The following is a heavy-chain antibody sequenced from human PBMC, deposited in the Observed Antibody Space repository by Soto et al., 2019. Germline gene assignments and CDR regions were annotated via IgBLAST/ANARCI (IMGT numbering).Heavy chain of an antibody. CDR1: GGSVTSHY. J-gene: IGHJ6*02. Sequence: SETLSLTCTVYGGSVTSHYWSWIRQPPGKGLEWIGFIHYSGGTKYNPSLESRVTISVDTSKNQFSLKLSSVTAADTAVYYCARIGVYDFWSGPTLYYGMDVWGQGTTVTVSS. CDR3: ARIGVYDFWSGPTLYYGMDV. CDR2: IHYSGGT. V-gene: IGHV4-59*02. D-gene: IGHD3-3*01.